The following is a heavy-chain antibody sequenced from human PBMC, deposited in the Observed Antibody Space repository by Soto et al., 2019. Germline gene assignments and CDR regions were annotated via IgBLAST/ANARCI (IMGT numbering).Heavy chain of an antibody. D-gene: IGHD6-13*01. CDR1: GGTFTSIA. CDR2: IIPVLGTP. J-gene: IGHJ6*02. CDR3: ASSAGLDHLLNYYGLNV. Sequence: QVHLVQSSAEVKKPGSSVKVSCKASGGTFTSIAFSWVRQAPGQGLERMGGIIPVLGTPNYAQKFQARVTITADASTTTVHMELSSLRSDDTAVYYCASSAGLDHLLNYYGLNVWGQGTTVTV. V-gene: IGHV1-69*01.